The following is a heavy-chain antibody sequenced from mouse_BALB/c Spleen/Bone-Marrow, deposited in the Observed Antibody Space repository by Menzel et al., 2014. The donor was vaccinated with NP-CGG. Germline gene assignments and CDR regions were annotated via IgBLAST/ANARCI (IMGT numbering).Heavy chain of an antibody. CDR1: GYTFTSHW. CDR2: IDPSDSET. D-gene: IGHD2-3*01. J-gene: IGHJ4*01. V-gene: IGHV1-69*02. Sequence: QVQLQQSGAELVKPGAPVKLSCKASGYTFTSHWMNWVEQRPGRGLEWIGRIDPSDSETHYNQKFKDKATLTVDKSSSTAYIQLSSLTSEDSAVYYCARALGDGYYYAMDYWGQGTSVTVSS. CDR3: ARALGDGYYYAMDY.